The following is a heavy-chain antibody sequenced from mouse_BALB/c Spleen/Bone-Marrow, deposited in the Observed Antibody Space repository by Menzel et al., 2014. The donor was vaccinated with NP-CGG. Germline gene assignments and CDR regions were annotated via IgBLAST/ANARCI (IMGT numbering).Heavy chain of an antibody. J-gene: IGHJ2*01. V-gene: IGHV1-5*01. CDR2: IYPGNSDT. Sequence: EVQLQQSGTVLTRPGASVKMSCKASGYSFTSYWMHWVKQRPGQGLEWIGAIYPGNSDTSYNQKFKGKAKLTAVTSASTAYMELSSLTNEDSAVYYCARRERTGMNYWGQGTTLTVSS. D-gene: IGHD4-1*01. CDR3: ARRERTGMNY. CDR1: GYSFTSYW.